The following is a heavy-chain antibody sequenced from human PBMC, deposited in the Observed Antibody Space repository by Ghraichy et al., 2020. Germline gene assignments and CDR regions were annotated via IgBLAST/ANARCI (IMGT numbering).Heavy chain of an antibody. J-gene: IGHJ3*02. V-gene: IGHV3-48*02. CDR2: ISSSSSTI. CDR1: GFTFSSYS. Sequence: GGSLRLSCAASGFTFSSYSMNWVRQAPGKELEWVSYISSSSSTIYYADSVKGRFTISRDNAKNSLYLQMNSLRDEDTAVYYCARDNTIFGVVISGVAFDIWGQGTMVTVSS. D-gene: IGHD3-3*01. CDR3: ARDNTIFGVVISGVAFDI.